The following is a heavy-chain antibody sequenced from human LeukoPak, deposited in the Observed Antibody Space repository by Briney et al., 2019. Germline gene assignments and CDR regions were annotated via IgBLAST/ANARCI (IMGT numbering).Heavy chain of an antibody. CDR3: ARPIWGSSYYYFDY. Sequence: SQTLSLTCTVSGGSISSSSYYWGWIRQPPGKGLEWIGTIYYSGSTYYNPSLKSRVTISVDTSKNQFSLKLNSVTAADTAVYYCARPIWGSSYYYFDYWGQGTLVTVSS. CDR1: GGSISSSSYY. V-gene: IGHV4-39*01. J-gene: IGHJ4*02. D-gene: IGHD6-13*01. CDR2: IYYSGST.